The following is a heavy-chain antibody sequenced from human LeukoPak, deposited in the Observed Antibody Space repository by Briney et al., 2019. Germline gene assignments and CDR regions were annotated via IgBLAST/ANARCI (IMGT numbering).Heavy chain of an antibody. J-gene: IGHJ6*02. Sequence: PGGSLRLSCAASGFTFSSYAMSWVRQAPGKGLEWVSAISGSGSSTYYADSVKGRFTISRDNSKNTLYLQMNSLRAEDTAVYYCAKDELVGYGDYGRDYYGMDVWGQGTTVTVSS. V-gene: IGHV3-23*01. CDR1: GFTFSSYA. D-gene: IGHD4-17*01. CDR2: ISGSGSST. CDR3: AKDELVGYGDYGRDYYGMDV.